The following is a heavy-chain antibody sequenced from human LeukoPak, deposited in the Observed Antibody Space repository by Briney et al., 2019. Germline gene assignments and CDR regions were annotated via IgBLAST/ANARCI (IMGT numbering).Heavy chain of an antibody. J-gene: IGHJ4*02. V-gene: IGHV3-7*01. CDR2: IKQDGSDK. Sequence: PGGSVRLSCAASGFTFTFYWMSWVRQAPGKGLERVANIKQDGSDKNYVDSVKGRFTISRDNSKNSLYLQMNSLRAEDTAFYFCARHSNKYDYDSSGHYRSFDYWGQGTLVSVSS. CDR3: ARHSNKYDYDSSGHYRSFDY. D-gene: IGHD3-22*01. CDR1: GFTFTFYW.